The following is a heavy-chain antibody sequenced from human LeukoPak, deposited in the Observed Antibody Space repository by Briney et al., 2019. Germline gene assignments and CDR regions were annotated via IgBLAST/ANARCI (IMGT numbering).Heavy chain of an antibody. CDR3: ARGPPLDLRRKWLLDY. CDR1: GGSFSGYY. J-gene: IGHJ4*02. V-gene: IGHV4-34*01. D-gene: IGHD5-12*01. CDR2: INHSGST. Sequence: SETLSLTCAGYGGSFSGYYWSWIRQPPGKGLEWIGEINHSGSTNYNPSLKSRVTISVDTSKNQFSLKLSSVTAADTAVYYCARGPPLDLRRKWLLDYWAQGTLVTVSS.